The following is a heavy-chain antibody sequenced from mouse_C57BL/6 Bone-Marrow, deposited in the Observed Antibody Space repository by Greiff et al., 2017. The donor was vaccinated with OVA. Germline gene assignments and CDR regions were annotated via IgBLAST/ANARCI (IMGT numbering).Heavy chain of an antibody. J-gene: IGHJ1*03. CDR2: YPGSGNTY. V-gene: IGHV1-83*01. Sequence: VQLKESGPELVKPGASVKMSCKASGYTFTDYYMHWVKQTPGKGLEWIGEIYPGSGNTYYNEKFKGKATLTADTSSSTAYMQLSSLTSEDAAVYFCARREYYDGSSYIYWYFDVWGTGTTVTVSS. CDR3: RREYYDGSSYIYWYFDV. D-gene: IGHD1-1*01. CDR1: YTFTDYYM.